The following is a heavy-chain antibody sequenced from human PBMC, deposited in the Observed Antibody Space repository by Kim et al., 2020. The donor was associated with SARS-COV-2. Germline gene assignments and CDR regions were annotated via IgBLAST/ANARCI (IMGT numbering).Heavy chain of an antibody. V-gene: IGHV3-66*01. CDR2: LYGGDNT. CDR3: ACYRYTSVNYYGMDV. CDR1: GFTVTTNY. D-gene: IGHD3-16*02. Sequence: GGSLRLSCAASGFTVTTNYMSWVRQAPGRGLEWVSLLYGGDNTYYADSVKGRFTISRDKSRNTLFLQMDSLRAEDTAVYYCACYRYTSVNYYGMDVWAKGPRSPSP. J-gene: IGHJ6*02.